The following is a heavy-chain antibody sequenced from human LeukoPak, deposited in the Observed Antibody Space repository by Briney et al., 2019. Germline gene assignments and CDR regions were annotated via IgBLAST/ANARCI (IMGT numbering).Heavy chain of an antibody. CDR1: GGSVSSGSYY. CDR3: VTESTGTLDY. D-gene: IGHD3-9*01. V-gene: IGHV4-61*01. CDR2: IYYSGST. J-gene: IGHJ4*02. Sequence: PSETLSLTCTVSGGSVSSGSYYWSWIRQPPGKGLEWIGYIYYSGSTNYNPSLKSRVTISVDTSKNQFSLKLSSVTAADTAVYYCVTESTGTLDYWGQGILVTVSS.